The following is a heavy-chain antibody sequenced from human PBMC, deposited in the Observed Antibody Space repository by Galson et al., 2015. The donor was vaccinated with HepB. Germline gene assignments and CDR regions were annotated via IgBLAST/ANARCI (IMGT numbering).Heavy chain of an antibody. J-gene: IGHJ3*02. Sequence: CAISGDSVSSNSAAWNWIRQSPSRGLEWLGRTYYRSKWYNDYAASVKSRITINPDTSKNQFSLQLNSVTPEDTAVYYCARGPSSNTGREAFDIWGQGTMVTVSS. CDR2: TYYRSKWYN. CDR1: GDSVSSNSAA. V-gene: IGHV6-1*01. D-gene: IGHD2-8*02. CDR3: ARGPSSNTGREAFDI.